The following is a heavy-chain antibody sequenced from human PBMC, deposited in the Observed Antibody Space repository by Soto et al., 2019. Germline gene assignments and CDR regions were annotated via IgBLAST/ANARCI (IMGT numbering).Heavy chain of an antibody. CDR1: GGTFSSYA. V-gene: IGHV1-69*06. CDR2: IIPIFGTA. J-gene: IGHJ5*02. D-gene: IGHD3-10*01. Sequence: QVQLVQSGAEVKKPGSSVKVSCKASGGTFSSYAISWVRQAPGQGLEWMGGIIPIFGTANYAQKFQGRVTITADKPTSTAHMELSSRRAEDAAVYYCAREDRYGSGSYYTVGWFDPWGQGTLVTVSS. CDR3: AREDRYGSGSYYTVGWFDP.